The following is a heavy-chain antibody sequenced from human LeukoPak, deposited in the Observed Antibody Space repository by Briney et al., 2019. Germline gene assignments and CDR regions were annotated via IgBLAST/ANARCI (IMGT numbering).Heavy chain of an antibody. D-gene: IGHD3-3*01. V-gene: IGHV4-4*07. Sequence: SETLSLTCTVSGGSISSYYWSWIRQPAGKGLEWIGRIYTSGSTNYSPSLKSRVTMSVDTSKNQFSLKLSSVTAADTAVYYCAREIYDFWSGYLYYYYGMDVWGQGTTVTVSS. CDR1: GGSISSYY. J-gene: IGHJ6*02. CDR3: AREIYDFWSGYLYYYYGMDV. CDR2: IYTSGST.